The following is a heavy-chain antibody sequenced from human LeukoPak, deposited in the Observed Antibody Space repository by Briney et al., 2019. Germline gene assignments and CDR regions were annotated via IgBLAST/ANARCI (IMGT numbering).Heavy chain of an antibody. V-gene: IGHV4-39*07. CDR3: ATSPYYYGSGSYRYYYYGMDV. D-gene: IGHD3-10*01. J-gene: IGHJ6*04. Sequence: SETLSLTCTVSGGSVSSGSYYWSWIRQPPGKGLEWIGEINHSGSTNYNPSLKSRVTISVDTSKNQFSLKLSSVTAADTAVYYCATSPYYYGSGSYRYYYYGMDVWGKGTTVTVSS. CDR1: GGSVSSGSYY. CDR2: INHSGST.